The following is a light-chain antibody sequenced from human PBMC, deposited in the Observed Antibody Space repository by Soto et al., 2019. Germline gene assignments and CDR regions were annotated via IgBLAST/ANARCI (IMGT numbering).Light chain of an antibody. CDR1: QSISRY. J-gene: IGKJ1*01. Sequence: DIQMTQSPSSLSASVGDRVTITCRASQSISRYLNWYQQKPGKAPKLLIYAASSLQSGVPSRFSGSGSGTDFTFTISSLQPLDLATFYCQQSHSSWTFGQSTKVEI. CDR2: AAS. CDR3: QQSHSSWT. V-gene: IGKV1-39*01.